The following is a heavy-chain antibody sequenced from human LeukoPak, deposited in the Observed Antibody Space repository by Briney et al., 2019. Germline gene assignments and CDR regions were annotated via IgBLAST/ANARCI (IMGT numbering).Heavy chain of an antibody. CDR3: ARERRGWYLDY. Sequence: SETLSLTCTVSGGSISSYYWSWIRQPPGKGLEWIGYIYYSGSTNYNPSLKSRVTISVDTSKNQFSLKLSSVTAADTAVYYCARERRGWYLDYWGQGTLVTVSS. D-gene: IGHD2-15*01. J-gene: IGHJ4*02. CDR2: IYYSGST. CDR1: GGSISSYY. V-gene: IGHV4-59*01.